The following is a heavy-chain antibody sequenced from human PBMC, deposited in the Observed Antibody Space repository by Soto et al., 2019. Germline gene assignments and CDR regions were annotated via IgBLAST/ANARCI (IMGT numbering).Heavy chain of an antibody. CDR2: ISYDGSNK. CDR3: AKADYDTRGEYSSGFDY. V-gene: IGHV3-30*18. D-gene: IGHD3-22*01. CDR1: GFTFSSFG. J-gene: IGHJ4*02. Sequence: QVQLVESGGGVVQPGRSLRLSCAASGFTFSSFGMHWVRQAPGKGLEWVATISYDGSNKYYGDSVKGRFTISRDNSKNTLYLQMNSLRAEDTAMYYCAKADYDTRGEYSSGFDYWGQGTLVTVSS.